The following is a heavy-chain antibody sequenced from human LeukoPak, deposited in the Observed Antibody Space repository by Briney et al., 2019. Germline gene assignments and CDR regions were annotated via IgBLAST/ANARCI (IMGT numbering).Heavy chain of an antibody. CDR1: GFTFSDYY. J-gene: IGHJ4*02. V-gene: IGHV3-11*04. D-gene: IGHD6-13*01. CDR2: ISSSGSTI. CDR3: ASLKTAGPYGTLDDY. Sequence: PGGSLRLSCAASGFTFSDYYMSWIRQAPGKGLEWVSYISSSGSTIYYADSVKGRFTISRDDAKNSLYLQMNSLRAEDTAVYYCASLKTAGPYGTLDDYWGQGTLVTVSS.